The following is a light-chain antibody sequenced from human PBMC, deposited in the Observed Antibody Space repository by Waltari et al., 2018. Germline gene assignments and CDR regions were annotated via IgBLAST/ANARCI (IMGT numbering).Light chain of an antibody. CDR2: AAS. V-gene: IGKV1-8*01. CDR1: QCISSY. J-gene: IGKJ4*01. CDR3: QQYYSYPLT. Sequence: AIRMTQSPSSFSASTGDRVTLTCRASQCISSYLAWYQQKPGKAPKLLIYAASTLQSGGPSRFSGSGSGTDFTLTISCLQSEDFATYYCQQYYSYPLTFGGGTKVEIK.